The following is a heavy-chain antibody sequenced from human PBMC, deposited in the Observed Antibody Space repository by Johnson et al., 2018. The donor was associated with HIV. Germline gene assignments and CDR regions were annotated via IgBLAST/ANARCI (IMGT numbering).Heavy chain of an antibody. Sequence: QVQLVESGGGVVQPGGSLRLSCAASGFTFSSYGMHWVRQAPGKGLEWVAFIRYDGSNKYYADSVKGRFNISRDNSKNTLYLQMNSLRAEDTAVYYCANIAVVYAFDIWGQGTMVTVAS. CDR2: IRYDGSNK. J-gene: IGHJ3*02. V-gene: IGHV3-30*02. CDR1: GFTFSSYG. CDR3: ANIAVVYAFDI. D-gene: IGHD6-19*01.